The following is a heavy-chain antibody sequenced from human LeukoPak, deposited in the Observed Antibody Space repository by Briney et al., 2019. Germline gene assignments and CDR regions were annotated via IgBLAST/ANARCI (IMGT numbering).Heavy chain of an antibody. CDR1: GFTFSSYG. CDR2: ISGSGGST. Sequence: GGSLRLSCAASGFTFSSYGMSWVRQAPGKGLEGVSAISGSGGSTYYADSVKGRFTISRDNSKNTLYLQMNSLRAEDTAVYYCAKDFGVRGVIDYWGQGTLVTVSS. D-gene: IGHD3-10*01. J-gene: IGHJ4*02. V-gene: IGHV3-23*01. CDR3: AKDFGVRGVIDY.